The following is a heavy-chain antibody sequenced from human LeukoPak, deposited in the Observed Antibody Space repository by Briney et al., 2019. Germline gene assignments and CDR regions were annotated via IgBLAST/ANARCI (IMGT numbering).Heavy chain of an antibody. D-gene: IGHD2-2*01. CDR2: IRYDGSNK. CDR1: GFTFSSYG. Sequence: PGGSLRLSCAASGFTFSSYGMHWVRQAPGKGLEWVAFIRYDGSNKYYADSVKDRFTISRDNSKNTLYLQMNSLRAEDTAVYYCAKDEGKIVVVPAARGLDYWGQGTLVTVSS. V-gene: IGHV3-30*02. CDR3: AKDEGKIVVVPAARGLDY. J-gene: IGHJ4*02.